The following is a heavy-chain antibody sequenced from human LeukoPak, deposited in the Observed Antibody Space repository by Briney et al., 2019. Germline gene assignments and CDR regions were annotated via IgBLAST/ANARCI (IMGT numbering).Heavy chain of an antibody. V-gene: IGHV3-53*01. CDR2: IYSGGST. J-gene: IGHJ4*02. CDR1: GFTVSSNY. D-gene: IGHD3-9*01. CDR3: ANYDILTGYFDY. Sequence: SGGSQRLSCAASGFTVSSNYMSWVRQAPGKGLEWVSVIYSGGSTYYADSVKGRFTISRDNSKNTLYLQMNSLRAEDTAVYYCANYDILTGYFDYWGQGTLVTVSS.